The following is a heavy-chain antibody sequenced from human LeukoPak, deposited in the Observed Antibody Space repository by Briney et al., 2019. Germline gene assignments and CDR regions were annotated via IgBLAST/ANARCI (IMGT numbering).Heavy chain of an antibody. CDR2: ISAYNGNT. J-gene: IGHJ4*02. CDR1: GYTFTSYG. Sequence: ASVKVSCKASGYTFTSYGISWVRQAPGQGLEWMGWISAYNGNTNYAQKLQGRVTMTTDTSTSTAYTELRSLRSDDTAVYYCARDRPRYRVTARWSHCFDYWGQGTLVTVSS. D-gene: IGHD4-23*01. V-gene: IGHV1-18*01. CDR3: ARDRPRYRVTARWSHCFDY.